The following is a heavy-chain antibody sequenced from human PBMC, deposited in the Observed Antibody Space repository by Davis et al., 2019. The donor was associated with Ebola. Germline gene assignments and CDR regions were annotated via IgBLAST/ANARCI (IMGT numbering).Heavy chain of an antibody. CDR1: GFTFSSYS. CDR3: AKVGSGWYFDY. J-gene: IGHJ4*02. D-gene: IGHD6-19*01. CDR2: ISSSSSYI. Sequence: GESLKISCAASGFTFSSYSMNWVRQAPGKGLEWVSSISSSSSYIYYADSVKGRFTISRDNAKNSLYLQMNSLRAEDTAVYYCAKVGSGWYFDYWGQGTLVTVSS. V-gene: IGHV3-21*04.